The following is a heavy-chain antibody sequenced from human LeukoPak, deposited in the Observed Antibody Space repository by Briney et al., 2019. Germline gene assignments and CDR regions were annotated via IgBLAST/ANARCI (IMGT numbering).Heavy chain of an antibody. CDR3: ARGGYYYMDV. CDR1: SGSINGYY. V-gene: IGHV4-59*01. Sequence: SETLSLTCTVSSGSINGYYWSWIRQPPGKGLEWIAYIFYNGNTNYNPSLKSRVTISLDTSKKEFSLKVSSVTAADTAVYYCARGGYYYMDVWGKGTTVTVSS. CDR2: IFYNGNT. J-gene: IGHJ6*03.